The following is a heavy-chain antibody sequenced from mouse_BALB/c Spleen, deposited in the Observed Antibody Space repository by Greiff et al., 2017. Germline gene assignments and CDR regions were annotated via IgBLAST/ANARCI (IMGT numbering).Heavy chain of an antibody. Sequence: DVQLQESGTVLARPGASVKMSCKASGYTFTSYWMHWVKQRPGQGLEWIGAIYPGNSDTSYNQKFKGKAKLTAVTSTSTAYMELSSLTNEDSAVYYCTRGAYGNYHYYAMDYWGLGTSVTVSS. V-gene: IGHV1-5*01. CDR3: TRGAYGNYHYYAMDY. D-gene: IGHD2-10*02. CDR1: GYTFTSYW. J-gene: IGHJ4*01. CDR2: IYPGNSDT.